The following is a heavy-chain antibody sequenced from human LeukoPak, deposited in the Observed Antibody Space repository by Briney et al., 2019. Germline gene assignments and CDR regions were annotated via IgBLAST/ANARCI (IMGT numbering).Heavy chain of an antibody. J-gene: IGHJ3*02. CDR3: ASSSSRSIGASDI. D-gene: IGHD6-6*01. CDR2: IIPIFGTA. CDR1: GGTFSSYA. Sequence: GASVKVSCKASGGTFSSYAISWVRQAPGQGLEWMGGIIPIFGTANYAQKFQGRVTITADESTSTAYMELSSLRSEDTAVYYCASSSSRSIGASDIWGQGTMVTVSS. V-gene: IGHV1-69*13.